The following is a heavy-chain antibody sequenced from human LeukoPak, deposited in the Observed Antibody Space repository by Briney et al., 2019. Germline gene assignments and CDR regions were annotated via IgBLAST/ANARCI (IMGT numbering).Heavy chain of an antibody. J-gene: IGHJ4*02. CDR1: GDSINSLDL. D-gene: IGHD3-22*01. V-gene: IGHV4-4*02. CDR3: AGLVGRYSSGLYYYYFDY. CDR2: MYLSGTT. Sequence: PSETLSLTCTVSGDSINSLDLWSWVREPPGKGLEWIGEMYLSGTTHSNPSVKSRVTISIDKSKNQFFLNLSSVTAADTAVYYCAGLVGRYSSGLYYYYFDYWGQGTLVTVSS.